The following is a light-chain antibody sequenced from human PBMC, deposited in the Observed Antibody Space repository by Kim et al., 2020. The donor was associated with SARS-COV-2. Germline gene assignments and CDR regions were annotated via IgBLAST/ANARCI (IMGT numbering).Light chain of an antibody. V-gene: IGLV2-11*01. CDR1: SSDVGGYNY. J-gene: IGLJ2*01. CDR3: CSYAGSYPVV. Sequence: GQAVTISCTGTSSDVGGYNYVSWYQQHPGKAPKLMIYDVSKRPSGVPDRFSGSKSGNTASLTISGLQAEDEADYYCCSYAGSYPVVFGGGTQLTVL. CDR2: DVS.